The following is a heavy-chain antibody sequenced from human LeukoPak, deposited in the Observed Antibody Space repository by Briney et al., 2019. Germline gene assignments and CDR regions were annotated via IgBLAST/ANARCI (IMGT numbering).Heavy chain of an antibody. CDR1: GYTFTGYY. D-gene: IGHD6-13*01. V-gene: IGHV1-2*02. Sequence: ASVKVSCKASGYTFTGYYMHWVRQAPGQGLEWMGWINPNSGGTNYAQKFQGRVTRTRDTSISTAYMELSRLRSDDTAVYYCARAARGIAAAGTTDPWGQGTLVTVSS. J-gene: IGHJ5*02. CDR2: INPNSGGT. CDR3: ARAARGIAAAGTTDP.